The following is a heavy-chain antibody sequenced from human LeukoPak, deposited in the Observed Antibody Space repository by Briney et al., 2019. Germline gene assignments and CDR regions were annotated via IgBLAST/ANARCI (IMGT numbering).Heavy chain of an antibody. CDR2: ILADGRHK. Sequence: GGSLRLSRAAAGFTFSTYTMSSVRQAPGKGLEWVSFILADGRHKYYADSGEGRFTISRDKSESTLFLQMNSLRAEDTAVYYCAREYRSAWTSFDYWGQGTLVTVSS. V-gene: IGHV3-30*04. J-gene: IGHJ4*02. CDR1: GFTFSTYT. CDR3: AREYRSAWTSFDY. D-gene: IGHD6-19*01.